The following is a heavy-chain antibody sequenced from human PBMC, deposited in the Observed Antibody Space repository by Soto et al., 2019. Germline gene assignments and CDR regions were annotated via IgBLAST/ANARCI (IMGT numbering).Heavy chain of an antibody. CDR3: ASGVPVLTIFGVVTSTFDY. D-gene: IGHD3-3*01. Sequence: PSETLSLTCTVSGGSISSYYWSWIRQPPGKGLEWIGYIYYSGSTNYNPSLKSRVTISVDTSKNQFSLKLSSVTAADTAVYYCASGVPVLTIFGVVTSTFDYWGQGTLVTVSS. V-gene: IGHV4-59*08. CDR1: GGSISSYY. J-gene: IGHJ4*02. CDR2: IYYSGST.